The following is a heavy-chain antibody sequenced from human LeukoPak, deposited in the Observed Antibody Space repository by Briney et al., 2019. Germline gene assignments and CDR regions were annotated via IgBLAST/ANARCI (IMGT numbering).Heavy chain of an antibody. D-gene: IGHD3-9*01. V-gene: IGHV3-23*01. CDR1: GFTFSSYA. Sequence: GGSLRLSCATSGFTFSSYAMSWVRQAPGKGLEWVSAISGSGGSTYYADSVKGRFTISRDNSKNTLYLQMNSLRAEDTAVYYCAKDRDFDWLLSFDYWGQGTLVTVSS. CDR2: ISGSGGST. CDR3: AKDRDFDWLLSFDY. J-gene: IGHJ4*02.